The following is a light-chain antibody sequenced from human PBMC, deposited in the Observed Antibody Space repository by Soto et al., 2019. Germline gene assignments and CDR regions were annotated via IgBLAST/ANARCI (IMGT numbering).Light chain of an antibody. CDR2: AAS. Sequence: DIQMTQSPSSLSASVGDRVTITCRASQSISSYLNWYQQKPGKAPKLLIYAASSLQSGVPSRFRGSGSGTDFTLTISSLQPEDFATYYCQQSYSTPPLTFGGGTKVELK. V-gene: IGKV1-39*01. J-gene: IGKJ4*01. CDR1: QSISSY. CDR3: QQSYSTPPLT.